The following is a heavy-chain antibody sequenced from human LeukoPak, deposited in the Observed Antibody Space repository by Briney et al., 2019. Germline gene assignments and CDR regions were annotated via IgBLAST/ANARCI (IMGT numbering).Heavy chain of an antibody. Sequence: KPSETLSLTCTVSGGSISTYVWSWIRQTAGKGLEWIGRISDSGSTRYNPSLKSRVTMSVDTSKNQFSLKLDSVTAADTAVYFCARGPYSYDSSGAFDIWGQGTMVTVSS. CDR2: ISDSGST. J-gene: IGHJ3*02. CDR1: GGSISTYV. V-gene: IGHV4-4*07. D-gene: IGHD3-22*01. CDR3: ARGPYSYDSSGAFDI.